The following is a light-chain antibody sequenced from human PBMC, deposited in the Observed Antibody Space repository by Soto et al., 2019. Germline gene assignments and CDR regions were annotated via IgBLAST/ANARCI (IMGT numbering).Light chain of an antibody. J-gene: IGLJ3*02. CDR1: SSNIGAGSD. Sequence: QSVLTQPPSVSGAPGQSVTISCTGSSSNIGAGSDVHWYQQLPGTAPKLLIYDNTNRPSGVPDRFSGSKSGTSASLAITGLQAEDEADYYCQSYDSSLSHGVFGGGTQLTVL. V-gene: IGLV1-40*01. CDR3: QSYDSSLSHGV. CDR2: DNT.